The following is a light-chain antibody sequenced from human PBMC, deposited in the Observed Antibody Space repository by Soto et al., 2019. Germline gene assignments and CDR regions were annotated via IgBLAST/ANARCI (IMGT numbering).Light chain of an antibody. J-gene: IGKJ4*02. V-gene: IGKV3-11*01. CDR3: QQRASWPVT. CDR1: QTIVNY. CDR2: DAS. Sequence: EIVLTQSPATLSLSPGERATLSCRASQTIVNYLAWYQQKPGQAPRLLLYDASTRATGIPARFSGRGSGTDFTLTISSLEPEDFAVYYCQQRASWPVTFAGGTKVDIK.